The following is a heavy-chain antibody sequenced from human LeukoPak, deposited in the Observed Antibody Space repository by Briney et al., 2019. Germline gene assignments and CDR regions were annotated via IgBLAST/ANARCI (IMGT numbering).Heavy chain of an antibody. J-gene: IGHJ6*03. Sequence: SVKASCKASGGTFSSYAISWVRQAPGQGLEWMGGIIPIFGTANYAQKFQGRVTITADKSTSTAYMELSSLRSEDTAVYYCARGARYSYGLNNLYYYYYYMDVWGKGTTVTVSS. CDR3: ARGARYSYGLNNLYYYYYYMDV. CDR2: IIPIFGTA. D-gene: IGHD5-18*01. CDR1: GGTFSSYA. V-gene: IGHV1-69*06.